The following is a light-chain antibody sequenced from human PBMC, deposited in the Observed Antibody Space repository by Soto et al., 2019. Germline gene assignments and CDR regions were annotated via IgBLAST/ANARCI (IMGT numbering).Light chain of an antibody. J-gene: IGKJ2*01. CDR2: DAS. CDR1: QDISNY. CDR3: QQYDTF. V-gene: IGKV1-33*01. Sequence: DIQMTQSPSSLSASVGDRVTITCQASQDISNYLNWYQQKPGKAPKLLIYDASNLETGVPSRFSGSGSGTDFTFTISSLQPEDIATYYCQQYDTFFGQGTKLEIK.